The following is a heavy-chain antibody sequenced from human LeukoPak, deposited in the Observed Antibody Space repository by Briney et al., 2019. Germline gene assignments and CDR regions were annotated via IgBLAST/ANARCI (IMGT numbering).Heavy chain of an antibody. CDR3: ARSQLLSFWFDP. V-gene: IGHV1-2*06. D-gene: IGHD2-2*01. CDR2: INPNSGGT. Sequence: ASVTVSCKASGYTFTGYYMHWVRQAPGQGLEWMGRINPNSGGTNYAQKFQGRVTMTRDTSISTAYMELSRLRSDDTAVYYCARSQLLSFWFDPWGQGTLVTVSS. CDR1: GYTFTGYY. J-gene: IGHJ5*02.